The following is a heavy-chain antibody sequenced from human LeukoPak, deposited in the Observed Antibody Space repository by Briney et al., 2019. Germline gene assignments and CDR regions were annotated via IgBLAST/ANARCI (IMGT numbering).Heavy chain of an antibody. Sequence: PSETLSLTCAVYGGXFSGYYWSWIRQPPGKGLEWIGEINHSGSTNYNPSLKSRVTISVDTSKNQFSLKLSSVTAADTAVYYCARVKSYGGYSSKYFQHWGQGTLVTVSS. CDR3: ARVKSYGGYSSKYFQH. CDR2: INHSGST. D-gene: IGHD4-23*01. J-gene: IGHJ1*01. CDR1: GGXFSGYY. V-gene: IGHV4-34*01.